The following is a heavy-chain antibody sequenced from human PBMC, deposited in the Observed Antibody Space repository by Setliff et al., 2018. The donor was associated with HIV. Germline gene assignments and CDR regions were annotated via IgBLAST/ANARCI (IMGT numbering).Heavy chain of an antibody. V-gene: IGHV3-48*03. CDR1: GFTFSNYE. CDR3: ARPNYYDSSGSFDY. D-gene: IGHD3-22*01. Sequence: LRLSCAASGFTFSNYEMNWVRQAPGKGLEWVSYISSSGTTIYYADSVKGRFTISRDNAKNTLYLQMNSLRAEDTAVYYCARPNYYDSSGSFDYWGQGTLVTVSS. J-gene: IGHJ4*02. CDR2: ISSSGTTI.